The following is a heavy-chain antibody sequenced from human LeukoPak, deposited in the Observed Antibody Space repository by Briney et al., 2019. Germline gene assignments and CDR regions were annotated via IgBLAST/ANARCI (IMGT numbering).Heavy chain of an antibody. J-gene: IGHJ4*02. CDR3: AKDGVLLWFGE. CDR2: IYSGGST. D-gene: IGHD3-10*01. CDR1: GFTVSSNY. Sequence: GGSLRLSCAASGFTVSSNYMSGVRQAPGKGLEWVSVIYSGGSTYYADSVKGRFTISRDNSKNTLYLQMNSLRAEDTAVYYCAKDGVLLWFGEGGQGTLVTVSS. V-gene: IGHV3-53*01.